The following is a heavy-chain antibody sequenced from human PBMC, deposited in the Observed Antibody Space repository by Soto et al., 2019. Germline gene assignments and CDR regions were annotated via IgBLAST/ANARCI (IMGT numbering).Heavy chain of an antibody. CDR2: ISYDGSNK. V-gene: IGHV3-30*18. CDR3: AKAWGATDYYGMDV. D-gene: IGHD3-16*01. CDR1: GFTFSSYG. J-gene: IGHJ6*02. Sequence: PWGSLRLSCAASGFTFSSYGMHWCRHSPCKGLEWVAVISYDGSNKYYADSVKGRFTISRDNSKNTLYLQMNSLRAEDTAVYYCAKAWGATDYYGMDVWGQGTTVTVSS.